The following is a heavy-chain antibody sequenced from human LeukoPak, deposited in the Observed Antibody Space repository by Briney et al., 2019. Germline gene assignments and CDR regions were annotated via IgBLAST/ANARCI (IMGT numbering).Heavy chain of an antibody. CDR1: GFTFSSYA. J-gene: IGHJ4*02. CDR2: ISYDGSNK. V-gene: IGHV3-30-3*01. D-gene: IGHD7-27*01. CDR3: ARGEFWGRLDY. Sequence: GRSLRLSCAASGFTFSSYAMPWVRQAPGKGLEWVAVISYDGSNKYYADSVKGRFTISRDNSKNTLYLQMNSLRAEDTAVYYCARGEFWGRLDYWGQGTLVTVSS.